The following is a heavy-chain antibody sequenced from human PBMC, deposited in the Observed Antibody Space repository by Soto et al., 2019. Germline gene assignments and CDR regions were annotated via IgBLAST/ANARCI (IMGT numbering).Heavy chain of an antibody. V-gene: IGHV3-9*01. J-gene: IGHJ4*02. D-gene: IGHD6-13*01. CDR1: GFTFGDYA. CDR3: AKGRNKIAGVTPFDW. Sequence: EVQLVESGGGLVQPGRSLRLSCAASGFTFGDYAMHWVRQAPGKGLEWVAGISWNTDNIGYADSVKGRVTISRDNAGHALDLQMNSLRDEDTAVYYCAKGRNKIAGVTPFDWWGQGDLVTVSS. CDR2: ISWNTDNI.